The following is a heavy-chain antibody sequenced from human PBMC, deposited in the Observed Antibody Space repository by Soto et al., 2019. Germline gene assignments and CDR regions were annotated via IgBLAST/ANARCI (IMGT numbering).Heavy chain of an antibody. J-gene: IGHJ6*02. V-gene: IGHV3-74*01. Sequence: EVQLVESGGGLVQPGGSLRLSCAASGFTFSSYWMHWVRQAPGKGLVWVSRINSDGSSTSYADSVKGRFTISRDKAKNTLKQQMDSLRAEDRAVYCCARERGSPGAICYCDGMELWGQGTTVNVSS. D-gene: IGHD2-2*01. CDR1: GFTFSSYW. CDR3: ARERGSPGAICYCDGMEL. CDR2: INSDGSST.